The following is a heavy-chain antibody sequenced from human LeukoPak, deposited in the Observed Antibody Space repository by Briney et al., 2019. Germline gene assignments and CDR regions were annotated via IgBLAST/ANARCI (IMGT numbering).Heavy chain of an antibody. CDR3: ARHVPYIVVVVAAIALGRLLFYYYYYYVMDV. D-gene: IGHD2-15*01. CDR2: INSDGSST. CDR1: GFTFSSYW. Sequence: PGGSLRLSCAASGFTFSSYWMHWVRQGPGKGLVWVSRINSDGSSTSYADSVKGRFTISRDNAKNTLYLQMNSLRAEDTAVYYCARHVPYIVVVVAAIALGRLLFYYYYYYVMDVWGQGTTVTVSS. V-gene: IGHV3-74*01. J-gene: IGHJ6*02.